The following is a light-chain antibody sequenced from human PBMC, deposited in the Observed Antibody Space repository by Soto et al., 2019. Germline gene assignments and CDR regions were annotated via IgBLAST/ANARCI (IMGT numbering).Light chain of an antibody. J-gene: IGKJ4*01. CDR3: QQRQKWPPLT. CDR1: QSVDIY. V-gene: IGKV3-11*01. CDR2: DAS. Sequence: EVVLTQSPATLSLSPGERATLSCRASQSVDIYLAWYQQKPGQPPRLLIYDASNRATGITARFSGSGSGTDFTLTINGLEPEDFAVYYCQQRQKWPPLTFGGGTKVEI.